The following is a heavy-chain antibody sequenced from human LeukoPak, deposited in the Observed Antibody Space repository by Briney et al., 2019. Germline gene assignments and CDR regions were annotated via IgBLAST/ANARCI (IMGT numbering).Heavy chain of an antibody. J-gene: IGHJ4*02. D-gene: IGHD3-22*01. CDR2: IIPIFGTA. CDR3: AREADYYDSSGYYKLGGGCFDY. Sequence: SVKVSCKASGGTFSSYAISWVRQAPGQGLEWMGGIIPIFGTANYAQKFQGRVTITADESTSTAYMELSSLRSEDTAAYYCAREADYYDSSGYYKLGGGCFDYRGQGTLVTVSS. CDR1: GGTFSSYA. V-gene: IGHV1-69*13.